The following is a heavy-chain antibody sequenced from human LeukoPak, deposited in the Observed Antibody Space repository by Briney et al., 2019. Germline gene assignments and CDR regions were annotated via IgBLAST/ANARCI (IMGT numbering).Heavy chain of an antibody. J-gene: IGHJ3*02. CDR2: IYHSGST. CDR1: GYSISSGYY. V-gene: IGHV4-38-2*01. D-gene: IGHD3-22*01. CDR3: ARVSPKVIHYAFDI. Sequence: KPSETLSLTCAVSGYSISSGYYWGWIRQPPGKGLEWIGSIYHSGSTYYNPSLKSRVTISVDTSKNQFSLKLSSVTAADTAVYYCARVSPKVIHYAFDIWGQGTIVTVSS.